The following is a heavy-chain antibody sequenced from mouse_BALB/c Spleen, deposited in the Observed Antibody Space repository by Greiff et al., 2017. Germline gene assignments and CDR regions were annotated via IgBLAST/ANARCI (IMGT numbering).Heavy chain of an antibody. Sequence: EVMLVESGGGLVKLGGSLKLSCAASGFTFSSYYMSWVRQTPEKRLELVAAINSNGGSTYYPDTVKGRFTISRDNAKNTLYLQMSSLKSEDTALYYCARHGSSYYYAMDYWGQGTSVTVSS. CDR1: GFTFSSYY. V-gene: IGHV5-6-2*01. J-gene: IGHJ4*01. CDR3: ARHGSSYYYAMDY. CDR2: INSNGGST.